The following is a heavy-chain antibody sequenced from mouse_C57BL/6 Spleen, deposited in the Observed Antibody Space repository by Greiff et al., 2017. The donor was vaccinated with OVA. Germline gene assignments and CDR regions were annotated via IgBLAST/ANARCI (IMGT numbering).Heavy chain of an antibody. CDR1: GYSITSGYY. CDR2: ISYDGSN. V-gene: IGHV3-6*01. CDR3: AREGAYYSNLYAMDY. J-gene: IGHJ4*01. Sequence: VQLQESGPGLVKPSQSLSLTCSVTGYSITSGYYWNWIRQFPGNKLEWMGYISYDGSNNYNPSLKNRISITRDTSKNQFFLKLNSVTTEDTATYYGAREGAYYSNLYAMDYWGQGTSVTVSS. D-gene: IGHD2-5*01.